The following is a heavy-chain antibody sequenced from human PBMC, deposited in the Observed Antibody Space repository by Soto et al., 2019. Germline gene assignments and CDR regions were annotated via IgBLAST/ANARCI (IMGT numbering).Heavy chain of an antibody. CDR3: ANLENSMVRGMGPFYI. Sequence: QVQLQESGPGLVKPSETLSLTCTVSGGSISSYYWSWIRQPPGKGLEWIGYIYHSGSTKYNPSLKSRVTLSVDTSKNQFSLKLSSVTAADTAVYYCANLENSMVRGMGPFYIWGQGTMVTVSS. V-gene: IGHV4-59*08. D-gene: IGHD3-10*01. CDR1: GGSISSYY. CDR2: IYHSGST. J-gene: IGHJ3*02.